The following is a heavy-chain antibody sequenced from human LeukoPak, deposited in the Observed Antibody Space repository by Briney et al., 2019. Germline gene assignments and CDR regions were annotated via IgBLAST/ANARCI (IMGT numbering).Heavy chain of an antibody. J-gene: IGHJ4*02. CDR3: ARGGFRLGELSFVPGKFLDF. Sequence: GASVKVSCKASGYTFTSYGISWVRQAPGQGLEWMGWISAYNGNTNYAQKFQGRVTITADKSTTTAYMELSTLRSEDTAVYYCARGGFRLGELSFVPGKFLDFWGPGTLVTVSS. D-gene: IGHD3-16*02. V-gene: IGHV1-18*01. CDR1: GYTFTSYG. CDR2: ISAYNGNT.